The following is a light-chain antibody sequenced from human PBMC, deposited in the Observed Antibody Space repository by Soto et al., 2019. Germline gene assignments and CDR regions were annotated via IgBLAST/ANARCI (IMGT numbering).Light chain of an antibody. J-gene: IGKJ2*01. V-gene: IGKV3-15*01. CDR3: QQYNNWPPRNT. CDR2: GAS. CDR1: QSVSSN. Sequence: EIVMTQSPATLSVSPGERATLSCRASQSVSSNLAWYQQKPGQPPRLLIYGASTRAPGIPARFSGSGSGTEFTLTISSLQSEDFAVYYCQQYNNWPPRNTFGQGTKLEIK.